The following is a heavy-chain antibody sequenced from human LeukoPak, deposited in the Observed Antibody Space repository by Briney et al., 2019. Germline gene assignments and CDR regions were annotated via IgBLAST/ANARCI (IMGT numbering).Heavy chain of an antibody. CDR1: GFTFSSYG. J-gene: IGHJ4*02. D-gene: IGHD6-19*01. CDR3: AKDLYSSGWFHAFDY. CDR2: IRYDGSNK. V-gene: IGHV3-30*02. Sequence: GGSLRLSCAASGFTFSSYGMHWVRQAPGKGLEWVAFIRYDGSNKYYADSVKGRFTISRDNAKNSLYLQMNSLRTEDTALYYCAKDLYSSGWFHAFDYWGQGILVTVSS.